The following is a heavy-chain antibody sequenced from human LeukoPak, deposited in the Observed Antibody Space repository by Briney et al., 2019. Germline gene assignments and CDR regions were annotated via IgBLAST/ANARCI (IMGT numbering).Heavy chain of an antibody. CDR1: GFTFSSYS. V-gene: IGHV3-21*01. J-gene: IGHJ4*02. D-gene: IGHD7-27*01. CDR2: ISSSSSYI. Sequence: GGFLRLSCAASGFTFSSYSMNWVRQAPGKGLEWVSSISSSSSYIYYADSVKGRFTISRDNAKNSLYLQMNSLRAEDTAVYYCAREVLRTNWGSLDYWGQGTLVTVSS. CDR3: AREVLRTNWGSLDY.